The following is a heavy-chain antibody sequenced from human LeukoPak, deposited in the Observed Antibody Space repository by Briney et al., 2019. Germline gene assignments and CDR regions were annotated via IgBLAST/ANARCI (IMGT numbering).Heavy chain of an antibody. J-gene: IGHJ6*03. V-gene: IGHV1-69*13. CDR1: GGTFSSYA. CDR3: ARDEVTGRSLDYYYMDV. Sequence: SVKVSCKASGGTFSSYAISWARQAPGQGLEWMGGIIPIFGTANYAQKFQGRVTITADESTSTAYMELSSLRSEDTAVYYCARDEVTGRSLDYYYMDVWGKGTTVTVSS. D-gene: IGHD2-21*02. CDR2: IIPIFGTA.